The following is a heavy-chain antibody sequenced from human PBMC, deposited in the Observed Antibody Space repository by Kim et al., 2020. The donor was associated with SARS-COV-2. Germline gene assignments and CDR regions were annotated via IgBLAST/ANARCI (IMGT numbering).Heavy chain of an antibody. CDR3: ARGGTGTFYFDY. Sequence: NYNPSLKSRVTISVDTSKNPFSLKLSSVTAADTAVYYCARGGTGTFYFDYWGQGTLVTVSS. J-gene: IGHJ4*02. V-gene: IGHV4-34*01. D-gene: IGHD1-7*01.